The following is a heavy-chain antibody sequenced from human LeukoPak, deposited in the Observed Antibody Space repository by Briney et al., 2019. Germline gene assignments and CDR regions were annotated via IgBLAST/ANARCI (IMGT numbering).Heavy chain of an antibody. Sequence: SETLSLTCTVSSDSINSDYWNWIRQPPGKGLEWIGFIYYSGSTNYNPSLKSRVTISVDASRSHFSLKLNSVTAADTAVYYCARRMKLAAKGDAFDIWGQGTMVTVSS. D-gene: IGHD2-15*01. V-gene: IGHV4-59*08. CDR3: ARRMKLAAKGDAFDI. CDR1: SDSINSDY. J-gene: IGHJ3*02. CDR2: IYYSGST.